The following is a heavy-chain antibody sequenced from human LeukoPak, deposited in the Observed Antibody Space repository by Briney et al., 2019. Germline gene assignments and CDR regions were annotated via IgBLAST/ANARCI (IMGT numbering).Heavy chain of an antibody. J-gene: IGHJ4*02. D-gene: IGHD6-13*01. Sequence: GGSVRLSCEASGHTFTTYYMHWVRQAPGKGLYWVSRINPSGGSTYYAHNVKGRFTISRDNSKNTLYLQMNSLRAEDTAVYYCAKDAAGPEYWGEGALVTVSS. CDR1: GHTFTTYY. CDR2: INPSGGST. CDR3: AKDAAGPEY. V-gene: IGHV3-23*01.